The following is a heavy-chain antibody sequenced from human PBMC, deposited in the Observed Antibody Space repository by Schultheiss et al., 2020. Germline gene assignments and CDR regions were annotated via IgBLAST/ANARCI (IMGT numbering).Heavy chain of an antibody. CDR2: IYYSGGT. D-gene: IGHD1-7*01. CDR3: ARGNSRHYYYYGMDV. J-gene: IGHJ6*02. CDR1: GDSINGYY. V-gene: IGHV4-59*01. Sequence: SETLSLTCTVSGDSINGYYWSWVRQPPGKGLEWIGHIYYSGGTNYNPSLKTRLAISVDTSNSQFSLELTSVTAADTAVYYCARGNSRHYYYYGMDVWGQGTTVTVYS.